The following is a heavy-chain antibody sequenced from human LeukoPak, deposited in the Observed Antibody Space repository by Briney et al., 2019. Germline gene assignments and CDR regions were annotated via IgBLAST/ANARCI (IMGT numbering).Heavy chain of an antibody. CDR3: AKGQPIDY. J-gene: IGHJ4*02. D-gene: IGHD1-1*01. Sequence: GGSLRLSCAASGFTFSSYSMNWVRQAPGKGLEWVSVIYSGGSTYYADSVKGRFTISRDNSKNTLYLQMNSLRAEDTAVYYCAKGQPIDYWGQGTLVTVSS. V-gene: IGHV3-53*01. CDR2: IYSGGST. CDR1: GFTFSSYS.